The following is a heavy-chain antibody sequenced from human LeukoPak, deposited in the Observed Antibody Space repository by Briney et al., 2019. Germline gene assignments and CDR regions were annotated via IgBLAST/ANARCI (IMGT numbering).Heavy chain of an antibody. J-gene: IGHJ4*02. CDR3: ARQFGSVAGTGDYLDY. V-gene: IGHV4-59*08. D-gene: IGHD6-19*01. Sequence: KPSETLSLTCTVSGGSTSTYFWSWIRQPPGKGPEWIGYIYYSGSTNYNPSLKSRVTMSVDTSKNQFSLKLSSVTAADTAVYYCARQFGSVAGTGDYLDYWGQGTLVTVSS. CDR1: GGSTSTYF. CDR2: IYYSGST.